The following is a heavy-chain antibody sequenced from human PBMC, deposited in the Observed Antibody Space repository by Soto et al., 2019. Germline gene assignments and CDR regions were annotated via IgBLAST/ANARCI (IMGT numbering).Heavy chain of an antibody. CDR2: ISGSGGST. CDR1: GFTFSSYA. Sequence: GGSLRLSCAASGFTFSSYAMSWVRQAPGKGLEWVSAISGSGGSTYYADSVKGRFTISRDNSKNTLYLQMNSLRAEDTAVCYCAKDAREKIVGATCDYWGQGTLVTVAS. J-gene: IGHJ4*02. D-gene: IGHD1-26*01. CDR3: AKDAREKIVGATCDY. V-gene: IGHV3-23*01.